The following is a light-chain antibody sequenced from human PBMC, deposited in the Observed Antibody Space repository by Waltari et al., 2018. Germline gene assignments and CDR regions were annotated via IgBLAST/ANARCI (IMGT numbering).Light chain of an antibody. J-gene: IGLJ3*02. V-gene: IGLV1-36*01. CDR1: SSNIGKNG. CDR3: STWDDSLNAWV. CDR2: FDV. Sequence: QSVLTQPPSVSEAPRQRVTISCSGRSSNIGKNGVNWYQHLPGEAPKLLIFFDVLLPSRVSDRFPGSKSGTSASPAISGLQPQDEADYYCSTWDDSLNAWVFGGGTKLTVL.